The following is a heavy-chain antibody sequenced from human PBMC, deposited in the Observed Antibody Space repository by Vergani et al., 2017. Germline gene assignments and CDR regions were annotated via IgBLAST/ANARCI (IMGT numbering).Heavy chain of an antibody. J-gene: IGHJ4*02. V-gene: IGHV1-46*01. CDR3: ARGSGTMIDLVY. CDR2: INPSGGST. Sequence: QVQLVQSGAEVKKPGASVKASCKASGYTFTSYYMHWVRQAPGQGLEWMGIINPSGGSTSYAQKFQGRCTMTRDTSTSTVYMELSSLRSEDTAVYYCARGSGTMIDLVYWGQGTLVTVSS. D-gene: IGHD3-22*01. CDR1: GYTFTSYY.